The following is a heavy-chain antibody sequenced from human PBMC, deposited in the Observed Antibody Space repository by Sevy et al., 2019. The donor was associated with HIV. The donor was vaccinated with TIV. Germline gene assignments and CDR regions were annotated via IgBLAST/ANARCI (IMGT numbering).Heavy chain of an antibody. J-gene: IGHJ5*01. V-gene: IGHV3-23*01. CDR2: ISGTGGST. CDR1: GFTFSSYA. D-gene: IGHD4-17*01. Sequence: GGSLRLSCAASGFTFSSYAMSWVRQAPGKGLEWVSAISGTGGSTYYADSVKGRFTISRDNSKNTLYLQMNSLRAEDTAVYYCANDYGDLLNWFDSWGQGTLVTVSS. CDR3: ANDYGDLLNWFDS.